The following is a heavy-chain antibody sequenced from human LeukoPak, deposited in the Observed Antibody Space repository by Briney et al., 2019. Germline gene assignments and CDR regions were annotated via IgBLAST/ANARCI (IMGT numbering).Heavy chain of an antibody. CDR2: ISYDGSNK. D-gene: IGHD4-17*01. CDR1: GFTFSSYG. J-gene: IGHJ4*02. V-gene: IGHV3-30*18. CDR3: AKGPHNIYGDYLIDY. Sequence: GRSLRLSCAASGFTFSSYGMHWVRQAPGKGLEWVAVISYDGSNKYYADSVKGRFTISRDNSKNTLYLQMNSLRAEDTAVYYCAKGPHNIYGDYLIDYWGQGTLVTVSS.